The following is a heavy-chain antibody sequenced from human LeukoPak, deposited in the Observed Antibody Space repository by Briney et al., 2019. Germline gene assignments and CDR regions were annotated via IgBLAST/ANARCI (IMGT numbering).Heavy chain of an antibody. J-gene: IGHJ5*02. D-gene: IGHD5-18*01. Sequence: PSETLSLTCAVYGGSFSGYYWSWIRQPPGKGLEWIGEINHSGSTNYNPSLKSRVTISVDTSKNQFSLKLNSVTAADTAVYYCARDHGYANWFDPWGQGTLVTVSS. CDR3: ARDHGYANWFDP. CDR2: INHSGST. V-gene: IGHV4-34*01. CDR1: GGSFSGYY.